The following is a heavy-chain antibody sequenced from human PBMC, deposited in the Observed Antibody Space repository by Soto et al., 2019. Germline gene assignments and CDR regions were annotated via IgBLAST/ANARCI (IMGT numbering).Heavy chain of an antibody. CDR3: ARDDQRGYSGYDSINWFDP. CDR1: GGSISSGDYY. Sequence: KPSETLSLTCTVSGGSISSGDYYWSWIRQPPGKGLEWIGYIYYSGSTYYNPSLKSRVTISVDTSKNQFSLKLSSVTAADTAVYYCARDDQRGYSGYDSINWFDPWGQGTLVTVSS. J-gene: IGHJ5*02. D-gene: IGHD5-12*01. CDR2: IYYSGST. V-gene: IGHV4-30-4*01.